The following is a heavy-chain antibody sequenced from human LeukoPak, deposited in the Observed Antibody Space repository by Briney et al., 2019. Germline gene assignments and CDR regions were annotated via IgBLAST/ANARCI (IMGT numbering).Heavy chain of an antibody. J-gene: IGHJ4*02. D-gene: IGHD2-15*01. CDR1: GFTVPTNY. Sequence: GGSLRLSCAASGFTVPTNYMTWVRQAPGKGLEWVPIVYSDDSTYYADSVKGRFTISRDNSKSTLYLQMNSLRAEDTAVYYCGRSTASCAFDYWGQGTLVTVSS. CDR2: VYSDDST. CDR3: GRSTASCAFDY. V-gene: IGHV3-53*01.